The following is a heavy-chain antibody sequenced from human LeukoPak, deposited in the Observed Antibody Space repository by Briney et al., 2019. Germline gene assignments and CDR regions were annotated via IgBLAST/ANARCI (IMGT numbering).Heavy chain of an antibody. Sequence: GGSLRLSCAASGFTFSSYWMHWVRQAPGKGLVWVSRINSDGSSTSYADSVKGRFTISRDNAKNTLYLQMNSLRAEDTAVYYCARVSRGAIFGVVYYYFDYWGQGTLVTVSS. CDR1: GFTFSSYW. J-gene: IGHJ4*02. V-gene: IGHV3-74*01. CDR2: INSDGSST. D-gene: IGHD3-3*01. CDR3: ARVSRGAIFGVVYYYFDY.